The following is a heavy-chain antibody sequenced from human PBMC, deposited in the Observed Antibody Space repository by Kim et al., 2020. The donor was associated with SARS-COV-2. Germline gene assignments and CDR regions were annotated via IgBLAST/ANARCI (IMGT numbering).Heavy chain of an antibody. D-gene: IGHD2-15*01. CDR1: GYTFTSYY. CDR2: INPSGGST. V-gene: IGHV1-46*01. CDR3: ARDFSQTPGAYGMDV. Sequence: ASVKVSCKTSGYTFTSYYMHWVRQAPGQGLEWMGIINPSGGSTSYAQKFQGRVTMTRDTSTSTVYMELSSLRSEDTAVYYCARDFSQTPGAYGMDVWGQGTTVTVSS. J-gene: IGHJ6*02.